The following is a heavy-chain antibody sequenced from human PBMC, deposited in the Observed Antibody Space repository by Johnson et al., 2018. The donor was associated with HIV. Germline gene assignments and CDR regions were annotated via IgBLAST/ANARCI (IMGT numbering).Heavy chain of an antibody. CDR1: GFIVSSNY. CDR2: IRSSGSTI. D-gene: IGHD6-6*01. Sequence: VQLVESGGGMVQPGGSLRLSCAASGFIVSSNYMSWVRQAPGKGLEWVSYIRSSGSTIYYADSVKGRFTISRDNSKNTLYLQINSLRAGDTAVYYCAKDRGSALAQLPIFPSAFDIWGQGTMVTVSS. CDR3: AKDRGSALAQLPIFPSAFDI. V-gene: IGHV3-48*01. J-gene: IGHJ3*02.